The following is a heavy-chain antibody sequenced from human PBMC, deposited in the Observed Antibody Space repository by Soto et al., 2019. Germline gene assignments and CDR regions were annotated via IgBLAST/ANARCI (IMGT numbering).Heavy chain of an antibody. CDR3: GRGFFGDNWFDP. D-gene: IGHD3-10*01. J-gene: IGHJ5*02. V-gene: IGHV5-51*01. CDR1: GDSFISYW. Sequence: GESLKNSCKGSGDSFISYWIGWVRQMPGKGLEWMGIIYPGDSDTRYSPSFQGQVTISADKSTSTAYLQWSSLKASDTAMYYCGRGFFGDNWFDPWGQGTLVTVSS. CDR2: IYPGDSDT.